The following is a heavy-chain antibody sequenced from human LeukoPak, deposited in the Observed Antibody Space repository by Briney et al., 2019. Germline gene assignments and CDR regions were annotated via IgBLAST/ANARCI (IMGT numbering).Heavy chain of an antibody. J-gene: IGHJ4*02. CDR3: ARDSPSGSYDY. Sequence: SETLSLTCTVSGASISSYYWSWIRQPPGKRLEWIGYIYYSGSANYNPSLKSRVTISVDTSKNQFSLKLSSVTAADTAVYYCARDSPSGSYDYWGQGTLVTVSS. CDR1: GASISSYY. D-gene: IGHD1-26*01. CDR2: IYYSGSA. V-gene: IGHV4-59*01.